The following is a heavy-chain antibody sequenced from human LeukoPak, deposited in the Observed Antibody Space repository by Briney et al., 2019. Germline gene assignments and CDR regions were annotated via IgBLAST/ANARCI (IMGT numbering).Heavy chain of an antibody. J-gene: IGHJ4*02. CDR1: GFTFDDYT. CDR3: AKDMSALRYFDWLSTWCLDY. D-gene: IGHD3-9*01. V-gene: IGHV3-43*01. CDR2: ISWDGGST. Sequence: GGSLRLSCAASGFTFDDYTMHWVRQAPGKGLEWVSLISWDGGSTYYADSVKGRFTISRDNSKNSLYLQMNSLRTEDTALYYCAKDMSALRYFDWLSTWCLDYWGQGTLVTVSS.